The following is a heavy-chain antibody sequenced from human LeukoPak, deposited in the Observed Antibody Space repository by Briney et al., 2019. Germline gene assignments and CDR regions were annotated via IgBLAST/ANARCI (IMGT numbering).Heavy chain of an antibody. Sequence: SVKVSCKASGGTFSSYAISWVRQAPGQGLEWMGGIIPIFGTANYAQKFQGRVTITADKSTSTAYMELSSLGSDDTAVYYCARGTSGSYGNNWFDPWGQGTLVTVSS. D-gene: IGHD1-26*01. CDR1: GGTFSSYA. J-gene: IGHJ5*02. V-gene: IGHV1-69*06. CDR2: IIPIFGTA. CDR3: ARGTSGSYGNNWFDP.